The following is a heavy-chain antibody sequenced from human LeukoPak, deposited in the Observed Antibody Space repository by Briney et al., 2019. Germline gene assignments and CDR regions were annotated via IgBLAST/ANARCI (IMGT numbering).Heavy chain of an antibody. V-gene: IGHV1-46*03. CDR3: AREKPYYDILTGYYKGGAFDI. CDR2: INPSGGST. D-gene: IGHD3-9*01. Sequence: ASVKVSCKASGYTFTSYYMHWVRQAPGQGLEWMGIINPSGGSTSYAQKFQGRVTRTRDTSTSTAYMELGSLISEDTAVYYCAREKPYYDILTGYYKGGAFDIWGQGTMVTVSS. J-gene: IGHJ3*02. CDR1: GYTFTSYY.